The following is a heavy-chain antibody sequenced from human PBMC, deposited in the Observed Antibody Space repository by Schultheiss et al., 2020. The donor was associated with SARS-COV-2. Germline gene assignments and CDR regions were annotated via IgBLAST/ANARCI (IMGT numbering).Heavy chain of an antibody. CDR3: ARLFMITFGGVIVNDAFDI. CDR2: LYYSDSDT. J-gene: IGHJ3*02. Sequence: GESLKISCKGSGYIFTSYWISWVRQMPGKGLEWMGSLYYSDSDTKYSPSFQGQVTISADKSISTAYLQWSSLKASDTAMYYCARLFMITFGGVIVNDAFDIWGQGTMVTVSS. D-gene: IGHD3-16*02. CDR1: GYIFTSYW. V-gene: IGHV5-51*01.